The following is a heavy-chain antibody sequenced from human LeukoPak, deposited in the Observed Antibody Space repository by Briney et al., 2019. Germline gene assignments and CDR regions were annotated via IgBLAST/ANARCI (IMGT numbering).Heavy chain of an antibody. CDR1: GFTFSSYG. D-gene: IGHD6-13*01. CDR3: ASRSYSNSPIDY. Sequence: GGSLRLSCAASGFTFSSYGMNWVRQAPGKGLEWVANISYDGGNEYYSDSVKGRFTISRDNPKNTLYLQMSSLRPEDTAVYYCASRSYSNSPIDYWGQGTLVTVSS. V-gene: IGHV3-30*03. J-gene: IGHJ4*02. CDR2: ISYDGGNE.